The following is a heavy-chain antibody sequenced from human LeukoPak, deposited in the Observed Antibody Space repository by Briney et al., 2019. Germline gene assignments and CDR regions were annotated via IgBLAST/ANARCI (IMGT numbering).Heavy chain of an antibody. Sequence: ASVKVSCKASGYTFTGYDINWVRQATGQGLEWMGWMNPNSGNTGYAQKFQGRVTMTRNTSISTAYMELSSLRSEDTAVYYCARVSEERRGYSSSWPYWYFDLWGRGTLVTVSS. CDR2: MNPNSGNT. J-gene: IGHJ2*01. CDR1: GYTFTGYD. D-gene: IGHD6-13*01. CDR3: ARVSEERRGYSSSWPYWYFDL. V-gene: IGHV1-8*01.